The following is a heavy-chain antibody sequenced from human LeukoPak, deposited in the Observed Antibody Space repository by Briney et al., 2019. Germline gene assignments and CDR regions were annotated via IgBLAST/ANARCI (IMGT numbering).Heavy chain of an antibody. D-gene: IGHD3-16*01. V-gene: IGHV3-30*02. CDR2: IGSDGTDK. CDR1: GFNFTNYV. J-gene: IGHJ4*02. Sequence: GGSLRLSCAASGFNFTNYVMHWVRQAPGKGLEWVSFIGSDGTDKHYADSVKGRFTISRDNSKNTLYLQMNSLRPEDTAVFYCAKDLSSGGGYDWGQGTLVTVSS. CDR3: AKDLSSGGGYD.